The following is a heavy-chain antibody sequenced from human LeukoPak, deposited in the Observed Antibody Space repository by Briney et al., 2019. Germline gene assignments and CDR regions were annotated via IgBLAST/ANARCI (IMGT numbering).Heavy chain of an antibody. J-gene: IGHJ6*04. V-gene: IGHV3-30*19. D-gene: IGHD2-15*01. Sequence: GGSLRLSCAASGFTFSTYGMHWVRQAPGKGLEWVAVISYDGSNKYCADSVKGRFTISRDNSKNTLYLQMNSLRAEDTAVYYCAREGGYCSGGSCYGAMDVWGKGTTVTVSS. CDR3: AREGGYCSGGSCYGAMDV. CDR2: ISYDGSNK. CDR1: GFTFSTYG.